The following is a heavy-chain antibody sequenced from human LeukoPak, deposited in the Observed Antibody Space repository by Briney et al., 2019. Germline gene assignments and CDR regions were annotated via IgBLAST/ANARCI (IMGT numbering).Heavy chain of an antibody. Sequence: ASVRVSCKASGGTFSRYAIGWVRQAPGQGLEWMGGIIPIFGTANYAQKFQGRVTITADESTSTAYMELSSLRSEDTAVYYCARHSSSWYSLYYFDYWGQGTLVTVSS. J-gene: IGHJ4*02. D-gene: IGHD6-13*01. CDR3: ARHSSSWYSLYYFDY. CDR1: GGTFSRYA. CDR2: IIPIFGTA. V-gene: IGHV1-69*01.